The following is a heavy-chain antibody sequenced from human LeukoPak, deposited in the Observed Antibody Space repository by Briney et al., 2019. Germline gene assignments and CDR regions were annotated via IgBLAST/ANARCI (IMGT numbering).Heavy chain of an antibody. Sequence: PGGSLRLSCVASGFPFSSYWMTWVRQAPGKGLEWVANIKQDGSKKSYVDSVKGRFTISRDNAENSVFLQMNSLRAEDTGVYYCARYKGPNCIDIWGQGTIVTVSS. D-gene: IGHD2-15*01. J-gene: IGHJ3*02. CDR1: GFPFSSYW. CDR2: IKQDGSKK. V-gene: IGHV3-7*03. CDR3: ARYKGPNCIDI.